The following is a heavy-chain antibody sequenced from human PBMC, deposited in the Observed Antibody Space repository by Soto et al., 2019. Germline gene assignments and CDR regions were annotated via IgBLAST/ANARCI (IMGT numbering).Heavy chain of an antibody. CDR2: VSGNGAVT. D-gene: IGHD2-2*01. J-gene: IGHJ4*02. Sequence: EVQLLDSGGGLAQPGGSLRLSCAASGFTFGNYAMNWFRQAPGKGVEWVSTVSGNGAVTYYADSVKGRFTISRDNSRSTLYLQMNNLRAEDTAIYFCAKVPASLKTFDYWGQGTLVTVSS. V-gene: IGHV3-23*01. CDR3: AKVPASLKTFDY. CDR1: GFTFGNYA.